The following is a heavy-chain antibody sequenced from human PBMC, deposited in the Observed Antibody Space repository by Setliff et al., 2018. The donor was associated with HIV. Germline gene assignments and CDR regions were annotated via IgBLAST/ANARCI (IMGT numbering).Heavy chain of an antibody. CDR2: IIPILGIA. D-gene: IGHD3-10*01. V-gene: IGHV1-69*10. CDR1: GGTFSSYA. CDR3: ASVGEMVEGAPNWFDP. Sequence: SVKVSCKASGGTFSSYAISWVRQAPGQGLEWMGGIIPILGIANYAQKFQGRVTITTDESTSTAYMELSSLRSEDTAVYYCASVGEMVEGAPNWFDPWGPGTLVTVS. J-gene: IGHJ5*02.